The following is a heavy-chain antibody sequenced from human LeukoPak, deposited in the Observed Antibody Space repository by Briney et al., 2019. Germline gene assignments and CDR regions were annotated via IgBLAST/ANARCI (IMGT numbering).Heavy chain of an antibody. CDR1: GFTFSSYW. J-gene: IGHJ4*02. CDR3: ARDGVLGRDGYNFDY. Sequence: GGSLRLSCAASGFTFSSYWMHWVRRAPGKGLVWVSRINSDGSSTSYADSVKGRSTISRDNAKNTLYLQMNSLRAEDTAVYYCARDGVLGRDGYNFDYWGQGTLVTVSS. V-gene: IGHV3-74*01. CDR2: INSDGSST. D-gene: IGHD5-24*01.